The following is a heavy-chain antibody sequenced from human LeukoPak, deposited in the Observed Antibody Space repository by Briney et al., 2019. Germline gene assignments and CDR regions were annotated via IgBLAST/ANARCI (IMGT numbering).Heavy chain of an antibody. CDR3: AREGTSGTHLNWFDP. Sequence: SETLSLTCTVSGGSISSGDYYWSWIRQPPGKGLEWIGHIYGSGSTNYNPSLKSRVTLSVDTSKNQFSLRLSSVTAADTAVYYCAREGTSGTHLNWFDPWGQGTLVTVSS. V-gene: IGHV4-61*08. CDR2: IYGSGST. D-gene: IGHD1-1*01. J-gene: IGHJ5*02. CDR1: GGSISSGDYY.